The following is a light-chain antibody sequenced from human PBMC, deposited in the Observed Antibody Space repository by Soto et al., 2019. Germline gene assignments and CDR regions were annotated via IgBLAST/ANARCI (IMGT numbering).Light chain of an antibody. CDR3: MQGSHWPWT. CDR1: QSLLHSDGNTY. CDR2: KVS. V-gene: IGKV2-30*02. Sequence: VVLTQSPLSQPVTLGQPASISCRSGQSLLHSDGNTYLSWFQQRPGHSPRRLIYKVSDRDSGVPDRFSGSGSGTDFTLKISRVEAKDIGVYYCMQGSHWPWTFGQGTKMEIK. J-gene: IGKJ1*01.